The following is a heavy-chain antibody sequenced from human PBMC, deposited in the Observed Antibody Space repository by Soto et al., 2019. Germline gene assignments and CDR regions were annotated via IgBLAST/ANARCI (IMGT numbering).Heavy chain of an antibody. V-gene: IGHV4-59*13. J-gene: IGHJ4*02. D-gene: IGHD2-21*01. CDR2: TYYIGRT. CDR1: GDSISTYY. CDR3: ARDVVGLTHFDY. Sequence: QVQLQESGPGLVKPSETLSLTCTVSGDSISTYYWNWIRQPLGKGLEWIGYTYYIGRTNYNPSLKSRFTISLDTSRNQISLNLNSVTAADTAIYYCARDVVGLTHFDYWGQGILVTVSS.